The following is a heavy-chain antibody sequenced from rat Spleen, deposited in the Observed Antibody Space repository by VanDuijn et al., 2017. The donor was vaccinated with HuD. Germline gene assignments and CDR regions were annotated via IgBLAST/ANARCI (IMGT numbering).Heavy chain of an antibody. CDR3: ARVELPYVMDA. V-gene: IGHV5-29*01. J-gene: IGHJ4*01. CDR2: ISYDGSST. D-gene: IGHD1-4*01. CDR1: GFTFNNYW. Sequence: EVQLVESGGGLVQPGRSLKLSCVASGFTFNNYWMSWVRQAPTKGLEWVATISYDGSSTYYRDSVKGRFTISRDNAKSTLYLQMDSLRSEDTATYYCARVELPYVMDAWGQGASVTVSS.